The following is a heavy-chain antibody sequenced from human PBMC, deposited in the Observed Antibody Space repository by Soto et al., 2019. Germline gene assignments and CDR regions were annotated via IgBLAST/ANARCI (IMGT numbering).Heavy chain of an antibody. D-gene: IGHD4-4*01. CDR2: ISTAHADI. CDR3: ARDLAYIRQY. Sequence: QLIQSGPEVKKTGASVKVSCKASGYTFTSYGISWVRQAPGQGLECMGWISTAHADIGYAQKFKSRVTRTKDTSTSTAFMKLRSLRSDDTAIYYCARDLAYIRQYWGQATQVTVSS. CDR1: GYTFTSYG. J-gene: IGHJ4*02. V-gene: IGHV1-18*01.